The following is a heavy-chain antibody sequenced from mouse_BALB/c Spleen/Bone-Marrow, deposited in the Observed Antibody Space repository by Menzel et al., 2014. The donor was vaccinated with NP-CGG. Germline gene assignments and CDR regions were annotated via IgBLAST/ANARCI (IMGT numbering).Heavy chain of an antibody. J-gene: IGHJ4*01. CDR2: INPDNDGT. CDR1: GYTFTGFV. CDR3: ARTMIYFYAMDY. D-gene: IGHD2-4*01. V-gene: IGHV1-14*01. Sequence: VQLQQSGPELVKPGASAKVSCKASGYTFTGFVMHWVKQKPGQGLEWIGYINPDNDGTKYNEKFKGKATLTSDKSSTTAYMELSSLTSEDSAVYYCARTMIYFYAMDYWGQGTSVTVSS.